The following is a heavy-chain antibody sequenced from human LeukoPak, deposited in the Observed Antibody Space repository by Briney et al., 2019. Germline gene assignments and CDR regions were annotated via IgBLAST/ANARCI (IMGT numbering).Heavy chain of an antibody. V-gene: IGHV3-23*01. CDR2: ISGSGGST. J-gene: IGHJ4*02. D-gene: IGHD3-10*01. CDR1: GFTFSSYA. Sequence: PGGSLRLSCAASGFTFSSYAMHWVRQAPGKGLEWVSAISGSGGSTYYADSVKGRFTISRDNSKNTLYLQMNSLRAEDTAVYYCAKSPDSDYNYYFDYWGQGTLVTVSS. CDR3: AKSPDSDYNYYFDY.